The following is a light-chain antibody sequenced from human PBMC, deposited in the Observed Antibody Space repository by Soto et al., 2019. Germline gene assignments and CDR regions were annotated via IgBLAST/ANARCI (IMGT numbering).Light chain of an antibody. CDR1: SSDVGSYNL. CDR3: CSYAGSSTFYV. J-gene: IGLJ1*01. V-gene: IGLV2-23*01. Sequence: QSVLTQPASVSGSPGQSITISCTGTSSDVGSYNLVSWYQQHPGKAPKLTIYEGSKRPSGVSNRFSGSKSGNTASLTISGLQAEDEADYYCCSYAGSSTFYVFGTGTKVPVL. CDR2: EGS.